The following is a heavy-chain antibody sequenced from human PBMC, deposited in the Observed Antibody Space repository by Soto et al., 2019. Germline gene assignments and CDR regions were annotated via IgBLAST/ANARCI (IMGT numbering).Heavy chain of an antibody. Sequence: EVQLLESGGDLVQPGGSLRLSCVASGFTFSNFGMSWVRQAPGQGLQWVSIIGVDGVTTYYADSVRGRFTISRDNSPITLYMQMNRLRAEDPAIYYCVKDRPMASPTDYFDYWGQGTLVTVSS. J-gene: IGHJ4*02. V-gene: IGHV3-23*01. CDR3: VKDRPMASPTDYFDY. CDR1: GFTFSNFG. CDR2: IGVDGVTT. D-gene: IGHD2-21*02.